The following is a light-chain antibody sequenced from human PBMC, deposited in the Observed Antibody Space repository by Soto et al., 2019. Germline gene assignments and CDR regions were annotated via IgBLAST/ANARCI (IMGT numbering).Light chain of an antibody. CDR3: QQTNTAPLT. Sequence: DIQMTQSPPSLAASVGDRVTITCRASQGIRNYLVWYQQKPGKPPKPLIYAASTLDSGVPSRFSGSGSGTHFTLTISSLQPEDVATYYCQQTNTAPLTFGGGTRVEVK. CDR2: AAS. J-gene: IGKJ4*01. V-gene: IGKV1-27*01. CDR1: QGIRNY.